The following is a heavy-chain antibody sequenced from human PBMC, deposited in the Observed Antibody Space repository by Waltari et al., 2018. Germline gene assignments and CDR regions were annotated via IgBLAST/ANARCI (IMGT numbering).Heavy chain of an antibody. D-gene: IGHD5-12*01. CDR1: GGSISSYY. J-gene: IGHJ5*02. Sequence: QVQLQESGPGLVKPSETLSLTCTVSGGSISSYYWSWLRQPPGKGLEWIGYIYYSGSTNYNPPLKSRVTISVDTSKNQFSLKLSSVTAADTAVYYCARLIRYENWFDPWGQGTLVTVSS. CDR2: IYYSGST. V-gene: IGHV4-59*01. CDR3: ARLIRYENWFDP.